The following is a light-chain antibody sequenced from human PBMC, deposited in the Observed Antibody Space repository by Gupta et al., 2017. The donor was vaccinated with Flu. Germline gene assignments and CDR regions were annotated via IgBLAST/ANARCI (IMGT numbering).Light chain of an antibody. CDR2: EDS. V-gene: IGLV3-21*03. CDR3: MAWDSSTTHMV. J-gene: IGLJ2*01. Sequence: SYVLTQPPSVSVAPGRTVTITCGGDKIGTKSAHWYQKKPGKAPVLVICEDSGRPAEITERFYDSNSGTTATLNITSFEAGDEADYYCMAWDSSTTHMVFGGGTKLTVL. CDR1: KIGTKS.